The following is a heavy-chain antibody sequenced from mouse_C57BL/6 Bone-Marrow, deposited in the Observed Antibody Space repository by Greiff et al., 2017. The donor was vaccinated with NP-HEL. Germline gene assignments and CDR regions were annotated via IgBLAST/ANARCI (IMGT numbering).Heavy chain of an antibody. CDR1: GFTFSSYA. CDR2: ISDGGSYT. J-gene: IGHJ3*01. Sequence: EVQLVESGGGLVKPGGSLKLSCAASGFTFSSYAMSWVRQTPEKRLEWVATISDGGSYTYYPDNVKGRFTISRDNAKNNLYLQMSHLKSEDTAMYYCARDPYYDYAGFAYWGQGTLVTVSA. D-gene: IGHD2-4*01. CDR3: ARDPYYDYAGFAY. V-gene: IGHV5-4*01.